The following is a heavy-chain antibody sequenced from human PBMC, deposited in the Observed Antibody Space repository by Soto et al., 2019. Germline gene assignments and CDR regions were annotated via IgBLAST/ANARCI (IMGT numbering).Heavy chain of an antibody. Sequence: ASVKVSCKASGYTFTSYYMHWVRQAPGQGLEWMGIINPSGGSTSYAQKFQGRVTMTRDTSTSTVYMELSSLRSEDTAGYYCARATVTRYFDLWGRGTLVTVSS. CDR2: INPSGGST. CDR3: ARATVTRYFDL. J-gene: IGHJ2*01. D-gene: IGHD4-4*01. V-gene: IGHV1-46*01. CDR1: GYTFTSYY.